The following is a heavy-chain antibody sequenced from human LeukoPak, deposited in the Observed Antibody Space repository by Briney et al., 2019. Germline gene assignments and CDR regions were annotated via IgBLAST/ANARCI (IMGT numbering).Heavy chain of an antibody. Sequence: GGSLRLSCAASGFTFTSYSMNWVRQAPGKGLEWVSSISSSGNYIYYADSVKGRFTISRDNANNSLYLQMNSLRAEDTAVYYCAKSTSSWERVDYWGQGTLVTVSS. CDR1: GFTFTSYS. CDR3: AKSTSSWERVDY. CDR2: ISSSGNYI. D-gene: IGHD6-13*01. J-gene: IGHJ4*02. V-gene: IGHV3-21*01.